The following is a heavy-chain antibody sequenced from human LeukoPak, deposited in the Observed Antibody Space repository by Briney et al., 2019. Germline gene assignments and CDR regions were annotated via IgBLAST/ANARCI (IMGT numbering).Heavy chain of an antibody. CDR2: ISGSGGST. V-gene: IGHV3-23*01. J-gene: IGHJ4*02. D-gene: IGHD6-19*01. Sequence: PGGSLRLSCAASALTFSSYGMSWVRQAPAKGLEWVSAISGSGGSTYYADSVKGRFTISRDNSKNTLYLQMNSLRAEDTAVYYCAKDVIAVAPDYFDYWGQGTLVTVSS. CDR1: ALTFSSYG. CDR3: AKDVIAVAPDYFDY.